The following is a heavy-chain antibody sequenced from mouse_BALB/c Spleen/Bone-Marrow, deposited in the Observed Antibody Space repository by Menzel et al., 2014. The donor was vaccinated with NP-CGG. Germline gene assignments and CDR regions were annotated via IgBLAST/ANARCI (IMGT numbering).Heavy chain of an antibody. CDR2: IYPGDGDT. D-gene: IGHD2-1*01. V-gene: IGHV1-80*01. CDR3: ARGDGNYPFYAMDY. Sequence: QVQLKESGAELVRPGSSVKISCKASGYAFSSYWMNWVKQRPGQGLEWIGQIYPGDGDTNYNGKFKGKATLTADKSSSTAYMQLSSLTSEDSAVYFCARGDGNYPFYAMDYWGQGTPVTVSS. J-gene: IGHJ4*01. CDR1: GYAFSSYW.